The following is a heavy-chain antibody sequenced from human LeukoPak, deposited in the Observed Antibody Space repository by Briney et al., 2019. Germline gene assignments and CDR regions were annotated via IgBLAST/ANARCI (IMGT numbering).Heavy chain of an antibody. J-gene: IGHJ4*02. V-gene: IGHV1-69*13. Sequence: GASVKVSCKASGGTFSSYAISWVRQAPGQGLEWMGGIIPIFGTANYAQKFQGRVTITADESTSTAYMELSSLRSEDTAVYYCARVQQQTLRDGYKVNDYWGQGTLVTVSS. CDR2: IIPIFGTA. CDR1: GGTFSSYA. D-gene: IGHD5-24*01. CDR3: ARVQQQTLRDGYKVNDY.